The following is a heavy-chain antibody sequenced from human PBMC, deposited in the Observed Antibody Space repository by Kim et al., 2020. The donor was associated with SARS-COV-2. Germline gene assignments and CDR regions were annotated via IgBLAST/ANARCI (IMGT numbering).Heavy chain of an antibody. J-gene: IGHJ4*02. CDR2: INHSGST. V-gene: IGHV4-34*01. CDR1: GGSFSGYY. Sequence: SETLSLTCAVYGGSFSGYYWSWIRQPPGKGLEWIGEINHSGSTNYNPSLKSRVTISVDTSKNQFSLKLSSVTAADTAVYYCARLSTWIQDYWGQGTLVTVSS. CDR3: ARLSTWIQDY. D-gene: IGHD5-18*01.